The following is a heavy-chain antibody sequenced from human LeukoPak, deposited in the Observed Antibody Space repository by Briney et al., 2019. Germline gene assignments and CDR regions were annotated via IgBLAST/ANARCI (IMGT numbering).Heavy chain of an antibody. CDR1: GGSISSYY. V-gene: IGHV4-4*07. CDR2: IYTSGST. J-gene: IGHJ6*03. CDR3: ARAADTAMYYYYYMDV. Sequence: PSXXLSLTCTVSGGSISSYYWSWIRQPAGKGLEWIGRIYTSGSTNYNPSLKSRVTISVDTSKNQFSLKLSSVTAADTAVYYCARAADTAMYYYYYMDVWGKGITVTVSS. D-gene: IGHD5-18*01.